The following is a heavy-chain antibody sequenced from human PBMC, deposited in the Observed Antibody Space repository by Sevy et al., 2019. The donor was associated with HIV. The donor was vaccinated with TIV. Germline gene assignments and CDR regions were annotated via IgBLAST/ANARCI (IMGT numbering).Heavy chain of an antibody. J-gene: IGHJ4*02. CDR3: ARSRGVDTAMVKSRRIWGGWDY. D-gene: IGHD5-18*01. Sequence: GGSLRLSCAASGFTVSSNYMSWVRQAPGKGLEWVSVIYSGGSTYYADSVKGRFTISRDNSKNTLYLQMNSLRAEDTAWYYCARSRGVDTAMVKSRRIWGGWDYWGQGTLVTASS. CDR1: GFTVSSNY. CDR2: IYSGGST. V-gene: IGHV3-53*01.